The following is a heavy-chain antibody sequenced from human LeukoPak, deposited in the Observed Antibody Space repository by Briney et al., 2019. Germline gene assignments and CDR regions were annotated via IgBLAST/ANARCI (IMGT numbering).Heavy chain of an antibody. CDR1: GYNFTSYW. CDR2: IYPGDSDI. J-gene: IGHJ4*01. V-gene: IGHV5-51*01. Sequence: GESLKISCKASGYNFTSYWIGWVRQMPGKGLEWMGIIYPGDSDIRYSPSFQGQVTISADKSVSTAYLQWSSLKASDSAIYYCATRSDGYSQFDFWGQEPWSPSPQ. CDR3: ATRSDGYSQFDF. D-gene: IGHD5-24*01.